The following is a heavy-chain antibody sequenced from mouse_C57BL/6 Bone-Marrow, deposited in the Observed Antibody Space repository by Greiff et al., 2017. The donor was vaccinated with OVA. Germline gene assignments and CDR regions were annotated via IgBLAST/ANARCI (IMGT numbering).Heavy chain of an antibody. CDR1: GYSITSGYY. J-gene: IGHJ2*01. D-gene: IGHD4-1*01. CDR2: ISYDGSN. V-gene: IGHV3-6*01. CDR3: ARANWYYFDY. Sequence: DVMLVESGPGLVKPSQSLSLTCSVTGYSITSGYYWYWIRQFPGNKLEWMGYISYDGSNNYNPSLKNRISITRDKSKNQFFLKLNSVTTEDTATCYCARANWYYFDYWGQGTTLTVSS.